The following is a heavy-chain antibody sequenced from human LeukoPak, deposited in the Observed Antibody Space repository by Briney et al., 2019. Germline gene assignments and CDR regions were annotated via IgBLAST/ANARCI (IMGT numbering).Heavy chain of an antibody. CDR1: GFTFSDYY. CDR2: IRGSSSFP. D-gene: IGHD3-10*01. Sequence: GGSLRLSGAASGFTFSDYYMSWIRQAPGEGLEWVSYIRGSSSFPKYADSVKGRFNISRDNAKNSLYLQMSSLRAEDTAVYYCARWFGSGSYYGYWGQGTLVTVSS. CDR3: ARWFGSGSYYGY. J-gene: IGHJ4*02. V-gene: IGHV3-11*03.